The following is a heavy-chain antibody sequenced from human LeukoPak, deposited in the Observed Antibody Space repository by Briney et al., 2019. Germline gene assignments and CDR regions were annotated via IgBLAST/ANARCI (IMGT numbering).Heavy chain of an antibody. V-gene: IGHV1-18*01. J-gene: IGHJ6*03. D-gene: IGHD6-19*01. CDR2: ISAYNGNT. Sequence: ASVKVSCKASGYTFTSYGISWVRQAPGQGLEWMGWISAYNGNTNYAQKLQGRVTMTTDTSTSTAYMELRSLRSDDTAVYYCARETIISGGIAVAGPESYIYYMDVWGKGTTVTISS. CDR1: GYTFTSYG. CDR3: ARETIISGGIAVAGPESYIYYMDV.